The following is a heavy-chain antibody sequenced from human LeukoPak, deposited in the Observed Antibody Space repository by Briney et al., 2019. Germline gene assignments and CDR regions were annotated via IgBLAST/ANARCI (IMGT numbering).Heavy chain of an antibody. CDR2: IDPENGKA. CDR1: GYPFTYYY. V-gene: IGHV1-69-2*01. D-gene: IGHD3-9*01. J-gene: IGHJ4*02. Sequence: GATVKVSCKASGYPFTYYYIYWVQQAPGKGLDWMGRIDPENGKAVYAEKFHGRVTITADKSTDTVYMEMSSLTSDDTAVYYCATDISDVLTGYSRFGYWGQGTLVTVSS. CDR3: ATDISDVLTGYSRFGY.